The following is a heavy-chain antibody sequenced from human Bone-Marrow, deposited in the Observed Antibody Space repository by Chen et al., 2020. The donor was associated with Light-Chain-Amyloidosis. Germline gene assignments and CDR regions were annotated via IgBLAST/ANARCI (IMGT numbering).Heavy chain of an antibody. V-gene: IGHV3-21*01. J-gene: IGHJ6*03. D-gene: IGHD3-3*01. CDR2: ISSSSSYI. Sequence: EVQLLESGGGLVKPGGSRRLSCPASGLTFSSYSMNWVRQAPGKGLEWVSSISSSSSYIYYADSVKGRFTISRDNAKNSLYLQMNSLRAEDTAVYYCASYDPRTYYYYYMDVWGKGTTVTVSS. CDR3: ASYDPRTYYYYYMDV. CDR1: GLTFSSYS.